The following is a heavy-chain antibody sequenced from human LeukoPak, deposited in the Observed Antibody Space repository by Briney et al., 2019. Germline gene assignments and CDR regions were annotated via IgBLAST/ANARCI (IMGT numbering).Heavy chain of an antibody. CDR3: ARGVRRFSGAFDI. V-gene: IGHV4-34*01. Sequence: SETLSLTCAVYGGSFSGYYWSWIRQPPGKGLEWIGEVNHSGSTNYNPSLKSRVTISVDTSKNQFSLKLSSVTAADTAVYYCARGVRRFSGAFDIWGQGTMVTVSS. D-gene: IGHD3-3*01. J-gene: IGHJ3*02. CDR1: GGSFSGYY. CDR2: VNHSGST.